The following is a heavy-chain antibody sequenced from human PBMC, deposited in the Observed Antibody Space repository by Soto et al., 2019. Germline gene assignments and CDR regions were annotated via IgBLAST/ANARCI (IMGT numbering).Heavy chain of an antibody. D-gene: IGHD6-13*01. CDR2: ISSSSSTI. V-gene: IGHV3-48*02. J-gene: IGHJ4*02. CDR3: ARDQLQYSSSWYSPKTDLDY. Sequence: EVQLVESGGGLVQPGGSLRLSCAASGFTFSSYSMNWVRQAPGKGLEWVSYISSSSSTIYYADSVKGRFTISRDNAKNSPYLQMNSLRDEDTAVYYCARDQLQYSSSWYSPKTDLDYWGQGTLVTVSS. CDR1: GFTFSSYS.